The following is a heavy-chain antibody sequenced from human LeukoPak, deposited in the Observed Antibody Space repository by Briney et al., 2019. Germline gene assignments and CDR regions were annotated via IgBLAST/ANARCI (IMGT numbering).Heavy chain of an antibody. V-gene: IGHV3-74*01. CDR2: INSDGSST. Sequence: LXXAAXXFTFXSXXMHWVRXAPGXGLVWLSRINSDGSSTSYADSVKGRFTISRDNAKNTLYLQMNSLRAEDTAVYYCANLDTYFDYWGQGTLVTVSS. CDR1: XFTFXSXX. J-gene: IGHJ4*02. CDR3: ANLDTYFDY. D-gene: IGHD1-1*01.